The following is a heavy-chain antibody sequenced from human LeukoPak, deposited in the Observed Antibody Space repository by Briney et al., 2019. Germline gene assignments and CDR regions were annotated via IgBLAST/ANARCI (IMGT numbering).Heavy chain of an antibody. Sequence: SETLSLTCTVSGGSISSYYWSWIRQPPGKGLEWIGYIYYSGSTNYNPSLKSRVTISVDTSKNQFSLKLSSVTAADTAVYYCARSHKNYYDSSGYFLAFDIWGQGTMVTVSS. V-gene: IGHV4-59*01. CDR3: ARSHKNYYDSSGYFLAFDI. CDR2: IYYSGST. J-gene: IGHJ3*02. CDR1: GGSISSYY. D-gene: IGHD3-22*01.